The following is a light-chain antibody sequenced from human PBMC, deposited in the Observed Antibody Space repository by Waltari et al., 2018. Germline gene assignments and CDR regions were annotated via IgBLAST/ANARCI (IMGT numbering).Light chain of an antibody. CDR3: QSYDSSLSGSV. J-gene: IGLJ3*02. Sequence: QSGLTQPPSVSGAPGQRVTIPCTGSSSTIGAGYAVHWYQLLPGTAPKLLIYVNSNRPSGVPDRFSGSKSGTSASLAITGLQAEDEADYYCQSYDSSLSGSVFGGGTKLTVL. V-gene: IGLV1-40*01. CDR2: VNS. CDR1: SSTIGAGYA.